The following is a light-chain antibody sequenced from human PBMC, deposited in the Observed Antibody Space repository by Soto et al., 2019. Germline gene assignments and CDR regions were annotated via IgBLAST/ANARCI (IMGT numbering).Light chain of an antibody. CDR2: GAS. V-gene: IGKV3-20*01. Sequence: EIVLTQSPGTLSLSPGERATLSCRASQTVGGNYLAWYQHKPGQAPRLLIYGASSRATGIPDRFTCSGSGTDFTLTISKLEPEDFAVYYCQQYATSLTWTFGQGTKVDIK. J-gene: IGKJ1*01. CDR3: QQYATSLTWT. CDR1: QTVGGNY.